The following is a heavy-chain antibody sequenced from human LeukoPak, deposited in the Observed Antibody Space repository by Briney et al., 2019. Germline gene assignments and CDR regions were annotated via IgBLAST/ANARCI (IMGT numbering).Heavy chain of an antibody. CDR1: GFTFSSYG. D-gene: IGHD3-10*01. V-gene: IGHV3-33*01. CDR2: IWYDGSNK. Sequence: GGSLRLSCAASGFTFSSYGMHWVRQAPGKGLEWVAVIWYDGSNKYYADSVKGRFTISRDNSKNTLYLQMNSLKTEDTAVYYCTTEYYYGSGDDYWGQGTLVTVSS. CDR3: TTEYYYGSGDDY. J-gene: IGHJ4*02.